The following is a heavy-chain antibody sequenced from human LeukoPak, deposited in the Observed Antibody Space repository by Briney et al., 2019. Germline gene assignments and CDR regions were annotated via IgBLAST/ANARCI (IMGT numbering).Heavy chain of an antibody. V-gene: IGHV3-30-3*01. J-gene: IGHJ4*02. CDR1: GFTFSSYA. CDR3: ARRSGSYYVFDY. Sequence: GGSLRLSCAASGFTFSSYAMSWVRQAPGKGLEWVAVISYDGSNKYYADSVKGRFTISRDNSKNTLYLQMNSLRAEDTAVYYCARRSGSYYVFDYWGQGTLVTVSS. D-gene: IGHD1-26*01. CDR2: ISYDGSNK.